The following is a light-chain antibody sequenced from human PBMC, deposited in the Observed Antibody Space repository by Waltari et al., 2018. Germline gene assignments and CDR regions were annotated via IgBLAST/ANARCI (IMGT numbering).Light chain of an antibody. V-gene: IGKV1-39*01. CDR1: QSISSY. CDR2: AAS. J-gene: IGKJ4*01. Sequence: DIQMTQSPSSLSASVGDRVTITCRASQSISSYLNWYQQKPGKAPKLLIYAASSLQSGVPSRFSGSGSVTDFTLTISSLQPEDFATYYCQQGYSTPFTFGGGTKVEIK. CDR3: QQGYSTPFT.